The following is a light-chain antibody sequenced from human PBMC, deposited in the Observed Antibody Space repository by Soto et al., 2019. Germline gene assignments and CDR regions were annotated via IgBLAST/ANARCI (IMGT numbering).Light chain of an antibody. Sequence: QAVVTQPRSVSGSPGQSVTISCAGTSSDVGGYNYVSWYQQHPGKAPKLMIYDVSKRPSRVPDRFSGSKSGNTASLTISGLQAEDEADYYCCSYAGRYTYIFGTGTKLTVL. CDR1: SSDVGGYNY. CDR2: DVS. J-gene: IGLJ1*01. V-gene: IGLV2-11*01. CDR3: CSYAGRYTYI.